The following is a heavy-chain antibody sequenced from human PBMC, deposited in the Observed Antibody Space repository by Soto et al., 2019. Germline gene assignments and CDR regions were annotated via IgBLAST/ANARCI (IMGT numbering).Heavy chain of an antibody. V-gene: IGHV4-59*01. CDR3: ARCFSGNYPSRPEEQYYFDS. J-gene: IGHJ4*02. CDR1: GYSIRSYY. D-gene: IGHD1-26*01. CDR2: IYYSGYT. Sequence: PSETLSLTCTFSGYSIRSYYWSLIRQPPGKGLEWIGYIYYSGYTSYNPSLKSRVTISVDTSKNQFSLKLNSVTAADTAVYYCARCFSGNYPSRPEEQYYFDSWGQGTLVTVSS.